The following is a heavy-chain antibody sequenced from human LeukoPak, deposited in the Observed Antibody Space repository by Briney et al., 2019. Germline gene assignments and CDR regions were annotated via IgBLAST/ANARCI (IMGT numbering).Heavy chain of an antibody. J-gene: IGHJ4*02. V-gene: IGHV4-34*01. CDR2: INHSGST. D-gene: IGHD6-19*01. Sequence: SETLSLTCAVYGGSFSGYYWSWIRQPPGKGLEWIGEINHSGSTNYNPSLKSRVTMSVDTSKNQFSLKLSSVTAADTAVYYCASTQYSSGWTPFGYWGQGTLVTVSS. CDR3: ASTQYSSGWTPFGY. CDR1: GGSFSGYY.